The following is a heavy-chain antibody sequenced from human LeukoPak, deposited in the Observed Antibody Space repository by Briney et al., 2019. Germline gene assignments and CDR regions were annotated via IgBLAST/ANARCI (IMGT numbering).Heavy chain of an antibody. J-gene: IGHJ6*02. V-gene: IGHV1-8*01. D-gene: IGHD1-26*01. CDR1: GYTFTSYD. CDR2: MNPNSGNT. CDR3: ARGQFGGTYYYYYYGMDV. Sequence: ASVKVSCKASGYTFTSYDINWVRQAPGQGLEWMGWMNPNSGNTGYAQKFQGRVTMTRNTSISTAYMELSSLRSEDTAVYYCARGQFGGTYYYYYYGMDVWGQGTTVTVSS.